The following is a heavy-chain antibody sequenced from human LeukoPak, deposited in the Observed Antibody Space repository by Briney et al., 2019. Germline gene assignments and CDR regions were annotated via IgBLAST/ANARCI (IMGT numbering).Heavy chain of an antibody. J-gene: IGHJ4*02. CDR3: AKARGGIAAAGTGGPFDY. CDR1: GFTFSIYG. D-gene: IGHD6-13*01. V-gene: IGHV3-30*18. CDR2: ISYDGSNK. Sequence: PGGSLRLSCAASGFTFSIYGMHWVRQAPGKGLEWGAVISYDGSNKYYTDSVKGRFTISRDNSKNTVYLQMNSLRAEDTAVYYCAKARGGIAAAGTGGPFDYWGQGTLVTVSS.